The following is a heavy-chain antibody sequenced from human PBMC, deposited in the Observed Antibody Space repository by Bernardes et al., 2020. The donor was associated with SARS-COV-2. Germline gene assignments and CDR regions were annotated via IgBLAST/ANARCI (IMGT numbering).Heavy chain of an antibody. CDR3: ARRKTARNWYFDL. CDR2: IFPGDSDT. CDR1: GYSFTNYW. D-gene: IGHD2-21*02. V-gene: IGHV5-51*01. J-gene: IGHJ2*01. Sequence: GESLKISCKGSGYSFTNYWIGWVRQIPGKGLEWMGIIFPGDSDTRYSPSFQGQVTISADKSISTAYLQWNSLKASDTAMYFCARRKTARNWYFDLWGRGTLVTVSS.